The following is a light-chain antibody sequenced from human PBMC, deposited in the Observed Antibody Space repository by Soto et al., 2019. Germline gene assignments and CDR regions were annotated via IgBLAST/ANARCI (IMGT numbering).Light chain of an antibody. CDR3: CSYAGP. Sequence: QSALTQPASVSGSPGQSITISCTGTSSDVGSYNLVSWYQQHPGKAPKLMIYEGRKRPSGVSNRFSGSKSGNTASLTISGLQAEDEADYYCCSYAGPFGGGTKVTVL. J-gene: IGLJ2*01. V-gene: IGLV2-23*01. CDR2: EGR. CDR1: SSDVGSYNL.